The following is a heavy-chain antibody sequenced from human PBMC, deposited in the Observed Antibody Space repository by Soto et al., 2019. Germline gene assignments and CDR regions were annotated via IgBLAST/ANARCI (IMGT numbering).Heavy chain of an antibody. V-gene: IGHV1-69*01. Sequence: QVQLVQSGAEVKKPGSSVKVSCKASGGTFSSYAISWVRQAPGQGLEWMGGIIPIFGTANYAQKFQGRVTITADESTSTAYMELSSLRSEDTAVYYCARDPAQYYYDRWGTNDAFDIWGQGRMVTVSS. CDR3: ARDPAQYYYDRWGTNDAFDI. D-gene: IGHD3-22*01. J-gene: IGHJ3*02. CDR2: IIPIFGTA. CDR1: GGTFSSYA.